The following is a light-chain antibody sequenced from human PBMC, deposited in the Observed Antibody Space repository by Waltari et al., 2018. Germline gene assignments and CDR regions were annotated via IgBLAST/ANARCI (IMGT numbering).Light chain of an antibody. J-gene: IGLJ3*02. Sequence: QSALPQPASVSGSPGQSITISCTGTSSAVGFSDHVSWYQQYPGRAPKAVIYDVKSRPSEISNRFSGSKSGNTASLTISGLQADDEADYYCSSYTLTSTLVFGGGTKLTVL. CDR3: SSYTLTSTLV. CDR2: DVK. CDR1: SSAVGFSDH. V-gene: IGLV2-14*03.